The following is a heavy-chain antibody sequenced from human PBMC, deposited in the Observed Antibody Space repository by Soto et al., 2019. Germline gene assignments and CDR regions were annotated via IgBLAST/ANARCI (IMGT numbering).Heavy chain of an antibody. V-gene: IGHV3-23*01. D-gene: IGHD6-19*01. Sequence: PGGSLRLSCAASGFTFSSYVMSWVRQTPGKRLEWVSGINGSGDTTYYADSVKGRFTITRDNSKNTLYLQMNSLRADDTAVYYCAKDYGSGWYVDYWGQGALVTVSS. CDR2: INGSGDTT. CDR3: AKDYGSGWYVDY. CDR1: GFTFSSYV. J-gene: IGHJ4*02.